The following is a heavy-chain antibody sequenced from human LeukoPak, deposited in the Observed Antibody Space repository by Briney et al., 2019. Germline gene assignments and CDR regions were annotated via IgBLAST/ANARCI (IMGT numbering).Heavy chain of an antibody. Sequence: GRSLRLSCAASGFTFSSHGMPWVRQAPGKGLEWVALIWFDGSNKHYADSVKGRFTVSRDNSKNAMYLQMNSLRAEDTAVYYCARVVSYYGSAYRLLDLWGRGTLVTVSS. J-gene: IGHJ2*01. V-gene: IGHV3-33*01. CDR1: GFTFSSHG. D-gene: IGHD3-10*01. CDR3: ARVVSYYGSAYRLLDL. CDR2: IWFDGSNK.